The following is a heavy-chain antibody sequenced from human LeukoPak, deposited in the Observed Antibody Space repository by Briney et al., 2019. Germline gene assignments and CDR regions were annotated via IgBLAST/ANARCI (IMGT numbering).Heavy chain of an antibody. Sequence: GGSLRLSCAASGFTFSSYAMSWVRQAPGKGLEWVSAISGSGGSTYYADSVKGRFTISRDNSKNTLYLQMNSLRAEDTAVYYCAKRNQGRGCSSTSCYYYYYMDVWGKGTTVTVSS. CDR2: ISGSGGST. J-gene: IGHJ6*03. V-gene: IGHV3-23*01. D-gene: IGHD2-2*01. CDR3: AKRNQGRGCSSTSCYYYYYMDV. CDR1: GFTFSSYA.